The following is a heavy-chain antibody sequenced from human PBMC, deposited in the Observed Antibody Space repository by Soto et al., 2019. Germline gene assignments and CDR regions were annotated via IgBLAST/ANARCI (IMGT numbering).Heavy chain of an antibody. D-gene: IGHD3-22*01. Sequence: EVQLLESGGGLVQPGGSLRLSCAASGFTFSDYGMNWVHQAPGKGLEWVSGISGGGDNTHYADSVKARFTISRDNSKNTLFLQMNNLGAEDTAVYYCAKRFSSANSGSFYYWGQVTLVTVSS. J-gene: IGHJ4*02. V-gene: IGHV3-23*01. CDR3: AKRFSSANSGSFYY. CDR2: ISGGGDNT. CDR1: GFTFSDYG.